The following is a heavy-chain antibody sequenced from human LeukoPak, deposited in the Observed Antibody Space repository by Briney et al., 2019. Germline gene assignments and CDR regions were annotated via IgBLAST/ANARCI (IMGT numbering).Heavy chain of an antibody. CDR2: IYYSGST. D-gene: IGHD3-10*01. V-gene: IGHV4-59*01. Sequence: SETLSLTCTVSGGSISSYYWSWIRQPPGKGLEWIGYIYYSGSTNYNPSLKSRVTISVDTSKNQFSLKLSSVTAADTAVYYCASSFTYYYGSGSPHHLNFDYWGQGTLVTVSS. J-gene: IGHJ4*02. CDR3: ASSFTYYYGSGSPHHLNFDY. CDR1: GGSISSYY.